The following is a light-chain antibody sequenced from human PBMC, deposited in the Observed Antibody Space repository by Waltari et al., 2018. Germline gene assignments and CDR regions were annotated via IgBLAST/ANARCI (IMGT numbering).Light chain of an antibody. V-gene: IGKV3-20*01. CDR2: DAS. CDR1: LRVSGTF. Sequence: RANLRVSGTFLAWYQQRHGQAPRLHIYDASNRAAGIPGRFSGSESGTEFTFTIDSLEPEDFAVYFCQLYGSSGGYTFGQGTRLEI. CDR3: QLYGSSGGYT. J-gene: IGKJ2*01.